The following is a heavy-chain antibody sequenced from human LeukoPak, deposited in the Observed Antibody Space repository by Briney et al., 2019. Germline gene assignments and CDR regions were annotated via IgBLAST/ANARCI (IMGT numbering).Heavy chain of an antibody. Sequence: SETLSPTCTVSGGSNSSYYWTWIRQPPGKGLEWIGYIYYSGSTNYNPSLKSRVTISVDTSKNQFSLKLSSVTAADTAVYYCAREDYDILTGYYIFDYWGQGTLVTVSS. J-gene: IGHJ4*02. CDR3: AREDYDILTGYYIFDY. CDR1: GGSNSSYY. D-gene: IGHD3-9*01. V-gene: IGHV4-59*01. CDR2: IYYSGST.